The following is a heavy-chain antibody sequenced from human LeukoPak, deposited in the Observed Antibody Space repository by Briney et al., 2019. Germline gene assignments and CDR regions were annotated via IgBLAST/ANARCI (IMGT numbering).Heavy chain of an antibody. CDR3: ARDREDGSGSYFADY. D-gene: IGHD3-10*01. CDR1: GYTFTTYS. CDR2: INVGNGNT. J-gene: IGHJ4*02. V-gene: IGHV1-3*01. Sequence: ASVTVSCTTSGYTFTTYSIHWVRQAPGQGLEWMAWINVGNGNTKYSQNFQGRLTITTDTSASTAYMELSSLRSEDTAVYYCARDREDGSGSYFADYWGQGTLVTVSS.